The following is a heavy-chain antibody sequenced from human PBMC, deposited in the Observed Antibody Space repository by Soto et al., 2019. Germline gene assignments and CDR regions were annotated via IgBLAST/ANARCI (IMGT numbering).Heavy chain of an antibody. CDR2: IIPIFGTA. J-gene: IGHJ6*02. Sequence: QVQLVQSGAEVKKPGSSVKVSCKASGGTFSSYAISWVRQAPGQGLEWMGGIIPIFGTANYAQKFQGRVTITADESTSTAYMELSSLRSEDTAVYYCARPHCSGGSCYSDYYYYGMDVWGQGTTVTVSS. CDR1: GGTFSSYA. CDR3: ARPHCSGGSCYSDYYYYGMDV. V-gene: IGHV1-69*01. D-gene: IGHD2-15*01.